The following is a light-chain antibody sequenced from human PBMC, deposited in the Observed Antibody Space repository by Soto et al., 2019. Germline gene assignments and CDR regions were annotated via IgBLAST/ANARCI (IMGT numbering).Light chain of an antibody. CDR3: QEYTGTSSLS. V-gene: IGKV1-5*03. Sequence: DIQMAQSPSTLSASVGDRVTITCRASQSFSSWLAWYQQKPSKAPKLLIYEVSKLETGVPSRFSGSGSGTEFTLTISSLQPDDFATYYCQEYTGTSSLSFGGGTKVEIK. CDR2: EVS. CDR1: QSFSSW. J-gene: IGKJ4*01.